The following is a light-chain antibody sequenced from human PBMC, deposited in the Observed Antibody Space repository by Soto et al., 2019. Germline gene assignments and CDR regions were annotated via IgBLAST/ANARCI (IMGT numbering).Light chain of an antibody. J-gene: IGLJ2*01. CDR1: SSNIGSNT. V-gene: IGLV1-44*01. Sequence: QSVLTQPPSASGTPGQRVTISCSGSSSNIGSNTVNWYQQLAGTAPKLLIYSNNQRPSGVPDRFSGSKSGTSASLAISGLQSEDEADYYCAVWDDSLNGPVFGGGTKLTVL. CDR3: AVWDDSLNGPV. CDR2: SNN.